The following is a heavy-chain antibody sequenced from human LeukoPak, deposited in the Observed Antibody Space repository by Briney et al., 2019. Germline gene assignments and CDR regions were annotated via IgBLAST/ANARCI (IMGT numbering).Heavy chain of an antibody. CDR3: ARVRITMVRGRPNWFDP. CDR2: IYYSGST. D-gene: IGHD3-10*01. V-gene: IGHV4-59*01. J-gene: IGHJ5*02. Sequence: SETLSLTCTVSGGSISSYYWSWIRHPPGKGLEWIGYIYYSGSTNYNPSLKSRVTISVDTSKNQFSLKLSSVTAADTAVYYCARVRITMVRGRPNWFDPWGQGTLVTVSS. CDR1: GGSISSYY.